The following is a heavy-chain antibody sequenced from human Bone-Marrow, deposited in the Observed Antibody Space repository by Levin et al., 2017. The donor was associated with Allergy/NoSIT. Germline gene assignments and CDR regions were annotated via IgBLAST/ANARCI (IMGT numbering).Heavy chain of an antibody. CDR2: ISTYNGNT. Sequence: ASVKVSCKASGYMFTDFAVSWIRQAPGQGPEWMGWISTYNGNTHYAQKLQGRVTLTTDTSTTTAYMELRGLKSDDTAMYYCARGLLYNDALTGYYVDYWGQGTQITVSS. CDR1: GYMFTDFA. V-gene: IGHV1-18*01. D-gene: IGHD3-9*01. CDR3: ARGLLYNDALTGYYVDY. J-gene: IGHJ4*02.